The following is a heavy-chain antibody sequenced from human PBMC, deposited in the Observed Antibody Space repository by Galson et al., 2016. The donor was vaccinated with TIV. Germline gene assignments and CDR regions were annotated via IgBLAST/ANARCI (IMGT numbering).Heavy chain of an antibody. V-gene: IGHV1-18*04. D-gene: IGHD3-10*01. CDR1: GYRFVDHY. Sequence: SVKVSCKASGYRFVDHYLHWVRQAPGQGLEWMGWISAYDGHTNYALKFQGRVTMTTDTATRTAYMDLRSLTSDDAAVYYCARDMGHLDPWGQGTLVTVSS. CDR2: ISAYDGHT. J-gene: IGHJ5*02. CDR3: ARDMGHLDP.